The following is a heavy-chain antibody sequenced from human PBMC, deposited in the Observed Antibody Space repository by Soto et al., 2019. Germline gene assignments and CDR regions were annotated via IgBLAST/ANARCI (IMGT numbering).Heavy chain of an antibody. Sequence: SETLSLTCAGNGGSCSGYFWSWIRQPPGKGLEWIGESNHRGSTNYNPSLESRVTVSVDTSKNQFSLKLSSVTAADTAVYYCARRGSSWARGHYDSSGYLDYWGQGTLVTVSS. V-gene: IGHV4-34*01. CDR1: GGSCSGYF. D-gene: IGHD3-22*01. J-gene: IGHJ4*02. CDR2: SNHRGST. CDR3: ARRGSSWARGHYDSSGYLDY.